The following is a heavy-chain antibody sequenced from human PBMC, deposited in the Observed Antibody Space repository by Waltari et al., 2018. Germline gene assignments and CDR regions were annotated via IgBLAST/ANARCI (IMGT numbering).Heavy chain of an antibody. D-gene: IGHD2-2*01. Sequence: EVQLVESGGGLIQPGGSLRLPCAASAFPVSTNFIRWARQAPGKGLEWVSLIYSGGSTYYADSVKGRFTISRDYSENTLYLQMNSLRGEDTAVYYCARDRHCSSSGCSGLWGQGTLVTVSS. V-gene: IGHV3-53*01. CDR1: AFPVSTNF. CDR3: ARDRHCSSSGCSGL. CDR2: IYSGGST. J-gene: IGHJ4*02.